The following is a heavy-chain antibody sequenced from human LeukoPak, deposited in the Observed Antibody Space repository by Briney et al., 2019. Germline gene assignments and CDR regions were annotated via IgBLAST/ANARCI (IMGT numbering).Heavy chain of an antibody. J-gene: IGHJ4*02. CDR2: IYTSGST. V-gene: IGHV4-61*05. D-gene: IGHD6-13*01. Sequence: SETLSLTCSVSAGSISSSSYFWGWIRQPPGKGLEGIGYIYTSGSTNYTPSLKSRVTISVDTSMNQFSLKLSSVTAADTAVYYCASSFLSAGIAAAAQSFDYWGQGTLVTVSS. CDR1: AGSISSSSYF. CDR3: ASSFLSAGIAAAAQSFDY.